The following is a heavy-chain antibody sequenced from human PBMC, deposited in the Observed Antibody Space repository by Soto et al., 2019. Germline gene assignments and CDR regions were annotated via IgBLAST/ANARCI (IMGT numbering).Heavy chain of an antibody. J-gene: IGHJ3*02. Sequence: GGSLRLSCAASGFTFSSYAMHWVRQAPGKGLEWVAVISYDGSNKYYADSVKGRFTISRDNSKNTLYLQMNSLRAEDTAVYYCARAGGDYYDSTLEGAFDIWGQGTMVTVSS. CDR2: ISYDGSNK. CDR3: ARAGGDYYDSTLEGAFDI. D-gene: IGHD3-22*01. CDR1: GFTFSSYA. V-gene: IGHV3-30-3*01.